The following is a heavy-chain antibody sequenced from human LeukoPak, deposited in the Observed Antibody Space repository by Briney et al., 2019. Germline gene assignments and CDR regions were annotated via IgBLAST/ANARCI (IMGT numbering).Heavy chain of an antibody. J-gene: IGHJ4*02. CDR2: ISSSSTI. Sequence: GGSLRLSCAATGFTFSSYSMNWVRQAPGKGLEWVSYISSSSTIYYADSVKGRFTISRDNAKNSLYFQMNCLRVEFTALFHCARERDGDYVGYWGQGTLVTVSS. D-gene: IGHD4-17*01. V-gene: IGHV3-48*01. CDR3: ARERDGDYVGY. CDR1: GFTFSSYS.